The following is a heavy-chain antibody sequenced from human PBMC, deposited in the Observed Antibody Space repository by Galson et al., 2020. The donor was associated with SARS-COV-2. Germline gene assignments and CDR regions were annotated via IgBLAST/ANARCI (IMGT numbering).Heavy chain of an antibody. CDR3: ARGTGTKSPTTFYYYYGMDV. D-gene: IGHD1-7*01. J-gene: IGHJ6*02. Sequence: SETLSLTCAVSGGSISSSNWWSWVRQPPGKGLEWIGEIYHSGSTNYNPSLKSRVTISVDKSKNQFSLKLSSVTAADTAVYYCARGTGTKSPTTFYYYYGMDVWGQGTTVTVSS. V-gene: IGHV4-4*02. CDR2: IYHSGST. CDR1: GGSISSSNW.